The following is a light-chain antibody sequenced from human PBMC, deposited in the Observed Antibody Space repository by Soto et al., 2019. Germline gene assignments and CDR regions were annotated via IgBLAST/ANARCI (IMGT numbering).Light chain of an antibody. V-gene: IGLV2-14*01. CDR3: SSYTITTALV. Sequence: QSVLTQPASVSGTPGQSITISCTRTSSDVGGYNFVSWYQQHPGKAPKLMISEVSNRPSGVSNRFSGSKSGNTASLTISGLQAEDEAYYYCSSYTITTALVFGSGTKVTVL. CDR2: EVS. J-gene: IGLJ1*01. CDR1: SSDVGGYNF.